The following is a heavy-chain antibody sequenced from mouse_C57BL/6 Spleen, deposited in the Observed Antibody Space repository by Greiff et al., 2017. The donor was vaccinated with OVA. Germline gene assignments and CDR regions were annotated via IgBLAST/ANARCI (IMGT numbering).Heavy chain of an antibody. V-gene: IGHV1-80*01. CDR3: AKATVERDFDD. Sequence: QVQLQQSGAELVKPGASVKISCKASGYAFSSYWMNWVKQRPGKGLEWIGQIYPGDGDTNYNGKFKGKATLTADKSSSTAYMQLSSLTSEESAVYFCAKATVERDFDDWGQGTTLTVSS. CDR2: IYPGDGDT. CDR1: GYAFSSYW. D-gene: IGHD1-1*01. J-gene: IGHJ2*01.